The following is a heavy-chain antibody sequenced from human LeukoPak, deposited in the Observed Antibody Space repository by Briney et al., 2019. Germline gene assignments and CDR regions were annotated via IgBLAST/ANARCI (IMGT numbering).Heavy chain of an antibody. Sequence: TTSETLSLTCTVSGGSISSYYWSWIRQPPGKGPEWIGYTYYSGSTNYNPSLKSRVTISVDTSKNQFSLKLSSVTAADTAVYYCARESPYSYYDSSGYRGGFDPWGQGTLVTVSS. V-gene: IGHV4-59*01. CDR2: TYYSGST. D-gene: IGHD3-22*01. CDR3: ARESPYSYYDSSGYRGGFDP. J-gene: IGHJ5*02. CDR1: GGSISSYY.